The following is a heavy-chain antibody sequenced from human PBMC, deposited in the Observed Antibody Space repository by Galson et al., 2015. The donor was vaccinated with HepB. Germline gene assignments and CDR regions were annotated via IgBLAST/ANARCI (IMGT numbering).Heavy chain of an antibody. V-gene: IGHV3-30*18. CDR1: GFTFSNFG. D-gene: IGHD1-7*01. Sequence: LRLSCAASGFTFSNFGMNWVRQAPGKGLEWVAVISSDGSNKYYADSLKGRFTISRDNSKNTLYLQMNSLRAEDTAVYYCAKGDNWNYILAYWGQGILVTVSS. CDR2: ISSDGSNK. J-gene: IGHJ4*02. CDR3: AKGDNWNYILAY.